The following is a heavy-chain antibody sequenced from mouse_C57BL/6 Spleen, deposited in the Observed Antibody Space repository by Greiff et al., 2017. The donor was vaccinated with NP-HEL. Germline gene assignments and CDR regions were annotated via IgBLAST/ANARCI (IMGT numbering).Heavy chain of an antibody. CDR2: IYPGDGDT. J-gene: IGHJ1*03. CDR1: GYAFSSSW. D-gene: IGHD1-1*01. Sequence: QVQLQQSGPELVKPGASVKISCKASGYAFSSSWMNWVKQRPGKGLEWIGRIYPGDGDTSYNGKFQGKATLTADKSSSTAYMQLSSLTSEDSAVYFVARKENGSTEKYFDVWGTGTTVTVSS. CDR3: ARKENGSTEKYFDV. V-gene: IGHV1-82*01.